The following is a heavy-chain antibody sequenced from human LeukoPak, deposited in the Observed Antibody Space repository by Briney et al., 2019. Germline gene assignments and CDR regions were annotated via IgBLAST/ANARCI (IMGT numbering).Heavy chain of an antibody. D-gene: IGHD4-23*01. CDR2: INPNSGGT. CDR3: ARDLYGGTSATFDY. Sequence: ASVKVSCKASGYTFTGYYMHWVRQAPGQGLEWMGWINPNSGGTYYAQKFQGRVTMTSDTSISSAYMELSRLRSDDRAVYYCARDLYGGTSATFDYWGQGTLVTASS. J-gene: IGHJ4*02. CDR1: GYTFTGYY. V-gene: IGHV1-2*02.